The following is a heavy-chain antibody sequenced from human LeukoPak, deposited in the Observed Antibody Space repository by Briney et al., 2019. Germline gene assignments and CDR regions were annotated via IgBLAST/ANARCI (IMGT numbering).Heavy chain of an antibody. V-gene: IGHV3-30*02. CDR3: AKDQDGGYRSFDY. Sequence: GGSLRLSCAASGFTFSSCWMTWVRQAPGKGLEWVAFIRYDGSNKYYADSVKGRFTISRDNSKNTLYLQMNSLRAEDTAVYYCAKDQDGGYRSFDYWGQGTLVTVSS. CDR1: GFTFSSCW. J-gene: IGHJ4*02. CDR2: IRYDGSNK. D-gene: IGHD5-12*01.